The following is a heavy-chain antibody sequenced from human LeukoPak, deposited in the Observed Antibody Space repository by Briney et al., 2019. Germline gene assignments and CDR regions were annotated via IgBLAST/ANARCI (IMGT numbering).Heavy chain of an antibody. D-gene: IGHD3-22*01. CDR2: ISDNGGRT. Sequence: PGGSLRLSCAASGFTFSGYAMSWVRQAPGKGLEWVSTISDNGGRTYYADSVKGRFTIPRDNSKNTLFLQMNSLRAEDSAVYYCATDREGDPSAYYLVGGQGTLITVSS. J-gene: IGHJ4*02. CDR1: GFTFSGYA. CDR3: ATDREGDPSAYYLV. V-gene: IGHV3-23*01.